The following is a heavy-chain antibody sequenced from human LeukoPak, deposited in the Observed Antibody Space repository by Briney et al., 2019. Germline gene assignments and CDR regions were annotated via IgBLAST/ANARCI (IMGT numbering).Heavy chain of an antibody. J-gene: IGHJ4*02. CDR1: GYSYTSYG. D-gene: IGHD6-6*01. CDR3: ARRSVYSSSGSFDY. V-gene: IGHV1-18*01. Sequence: ASVKVSCKASGYSYTSYGITWVRQAPGQGLEWMGRISAYNGNTNYAQKLQGRVTMTTDTSTSTAYMELRSLRSDDTAVYYCARRSVYSSSGSFDYWGQGTLVTVSS. CDR2: ISAYNGNT.